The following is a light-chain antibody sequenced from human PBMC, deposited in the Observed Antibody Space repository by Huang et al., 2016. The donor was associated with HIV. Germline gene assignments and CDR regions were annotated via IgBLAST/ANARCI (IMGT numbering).Light chain of an antibody. Sequence: AIQMTQSPSSLSASVGDRVTITCRASQGIRNDLGWYQQKPGKAPKLLIYAASSLQSGVPSRFSGSGSGTDFTLTISCLQPEDFATYYCLQDYNLWTFGQGTKVEIK. CDR3: LQDYNLWT. J-gene: IGKJ1*01. CDR2: AAS. CDR1: QGIRND. V-gene: IGKV1-6*01.